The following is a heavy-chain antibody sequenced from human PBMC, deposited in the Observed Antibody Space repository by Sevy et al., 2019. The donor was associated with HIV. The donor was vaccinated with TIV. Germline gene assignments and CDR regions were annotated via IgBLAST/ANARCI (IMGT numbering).Heavy chain of an antibody. Sequence: GRCLRLSCEASGFTFNGYYMNWVRQAPGKGLEWISYITSSGDRMYYADSVQGRFTISRDNGQNSLFLQMNSLRPEDTAVYFGARLIGWPNFDYWGQGALVTVSS. CDR3: ARLIGWPNFDY. CDR2: ITSSGDRM. J-gene: IGHJ4*02. D-gene: IGHD2-15*01. CDR1: GFTFNGYY. V-gene: IGHV3-11*01.